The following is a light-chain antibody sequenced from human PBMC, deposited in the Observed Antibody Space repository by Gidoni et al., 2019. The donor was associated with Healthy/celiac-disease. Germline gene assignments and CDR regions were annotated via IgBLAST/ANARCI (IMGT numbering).Light chain of an antibody. CDR3: QQRSNWPLLT. V-gene: IGKV3-11*01. CDR2: DAS. Sequence: DIVLTQSPATMSLSPGERATLSCRASQSVSSYLAWYQQEPGQAPRLLIYDASNRATGIPARFSGSGSGTDFTLTISSLEPEDFAVYYCQQRSNWPLLTFGGGTKVEIK. J-gene: IGKJ4*01. CDR1: QSVSSY.